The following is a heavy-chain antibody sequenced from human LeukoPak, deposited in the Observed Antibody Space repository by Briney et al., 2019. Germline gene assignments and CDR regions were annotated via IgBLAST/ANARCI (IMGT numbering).Heavy chain of an antibody. J-gene: IGHJ6*03. Sequence: GGSLRLSCAASGFTFSSYAMHWVRQAPGKGLEWVAVISYDGSNKYYADSVKGRFTISRDNSKNTLYLQMNSLRAEDTAVYYCARCRPDWGMDVWGKGTTVTVSS. CDR1: GFTFSSYA. V-gene: IGHV3-30*04. CDR3: ARCRPDWGMDV. D-gene: IGHD3-16*01. CDR2: ISYDGSNK.